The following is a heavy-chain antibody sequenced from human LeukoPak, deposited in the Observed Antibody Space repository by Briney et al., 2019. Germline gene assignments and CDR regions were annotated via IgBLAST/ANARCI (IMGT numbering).Heavy chain of an antibody. V-gene: IGHV4-39*01. CDR3: ARGPRITMVRGVITHFDY. Sequence: SETLSLTCTVSGGSISSSSYYWGWIRQPPGKGLEWIGSIYYSGSTYYNPSLKSRVTISVDTSKNQFSLKLSSVTAADTAVYYCARGPRITMVRGVITHFDYWGQGTLVTVSS. J-gene: IGHJ4*02. D-gene: IGHD3-10*01. CDR1: GGSISSSSYY. CDR2: IYYSGST.